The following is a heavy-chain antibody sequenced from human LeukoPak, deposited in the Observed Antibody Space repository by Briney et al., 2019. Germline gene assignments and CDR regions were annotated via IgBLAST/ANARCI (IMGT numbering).Heavy chain of an antibody. CDR3: ARESNYYDSSGYSDY. J-gene: IGHJ4*02. CDR2: INPSGGST. Sequence: GASVKVSCKASGYTFTSYYMHWVRQAPGQGLEWMGIINPSGGSTSYAQKFQGRVTMTRDTSTSTVYMELSSLRPEDTAVYYCARESNYYDSSGYSDYWGQGTLVTVSS. D-gene: IGHD3-22*01. CDR1: GYTFTSYY. V-gene: IGHV1-46*01.